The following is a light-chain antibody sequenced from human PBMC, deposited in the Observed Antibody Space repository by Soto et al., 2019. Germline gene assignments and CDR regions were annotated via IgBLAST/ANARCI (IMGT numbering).Light chain of an antibody. CDR3: SSYATTSTLYV. CDR2: EVT. J-gene: IGLJ1*01. V-gene: IGLV2-14*01. CDR1: SSDVGYYNY. Sequence: QSVLTQPASVSGSPGQSITISCTGTSSDVGYYNYVSWYQQHPGKAPKLIIYEVTNRPSGVSNRFSGSKSGNTASLTISGLQAKDEADYYCSSYATTSTLYVFGTGTKLTVL.